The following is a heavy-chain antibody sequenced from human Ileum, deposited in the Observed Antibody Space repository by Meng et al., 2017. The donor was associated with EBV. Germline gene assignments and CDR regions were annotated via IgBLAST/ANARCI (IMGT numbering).Heavy chain of an antibody. J-gene: IGHJ4*02. D-gene: IGHD2-15*01. CDR2: IFSSGSP. CDR3: ASYSEGGGGLGY. V-gene: IGHV4-30-4*01. Sequence: QVQLQEAGLRLVKPSQTLSRTCVVSGASISSGGYHWSWIRQPPGKGLEWIGYIFSSGSPYYNPSLKNRITMSVDTSKNQFSLNLKSVTAADTAVYYCASYSEGGGGLGYWGQGTLVTASS. CDR1: GASISSGGYH.